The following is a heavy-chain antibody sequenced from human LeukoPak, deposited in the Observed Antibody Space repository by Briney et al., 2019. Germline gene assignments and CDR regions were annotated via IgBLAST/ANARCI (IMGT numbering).Heavy chain of an antibody. V-gene: IGHV3-21*01. CDR1: GFNFNTYT. Sequence: GGSLRLSCAASGFNFNTYTMNWVRQAPGKGLEWVSSISSDSSYIYYADAVHGRFTVSRDNAKYSLYLQMNSLRVEDTAVYYCARVFSTSGRGYDYMDVWGKGTSVIISS. J-gene: IGHJ6*03. CDR2: ISSDSSYI. CDR3: ARVFSTSGRGYDYMDV. D-gene: IGHD1-14*01.